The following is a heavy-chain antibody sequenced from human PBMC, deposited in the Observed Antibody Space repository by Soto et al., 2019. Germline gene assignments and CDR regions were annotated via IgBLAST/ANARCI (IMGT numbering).Heavy chain of an antibody. J-gene: IGHJ4*02. CDR1: GFTFSTYA. Sequence: GGSLRLSCAASGFTFSTYAMSWVRQAPGKALEWVSGISGGGYTYNADSVKGRFTTSRDNSKNTLYLQMNNLRAEDTAVYYCATLYDYIWGSYRRPPYYFDYWGQGTLGTVLL. D-gene: IGHD3-16*02. CDR3: ATLYDYIWGSYRRPPYYFDY. CDR2: ISGGGYT. V-gene: IGHV3-23*01.